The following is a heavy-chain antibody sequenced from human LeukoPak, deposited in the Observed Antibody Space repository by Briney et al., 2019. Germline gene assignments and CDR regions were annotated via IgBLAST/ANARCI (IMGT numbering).Heavy chain of an antibody. CDR2: FDPEDGAT. CDR3: AKMYNWNDSPY. V-gene: IGHV1-24*01. Sequence: ASVKVSCKVSGYTLTELSMHWVRQAPGKGLEWMGCFDPEDGATIYAQKFQGRVTMTEDTSTDTAYMELTSLRSEDTALYYCAKMYNWNDSPYWGQETLVTVSS. J-gene: IGHJ4*02. CDR1: GYTLTELS. D-gene: IGHD1-20*01.